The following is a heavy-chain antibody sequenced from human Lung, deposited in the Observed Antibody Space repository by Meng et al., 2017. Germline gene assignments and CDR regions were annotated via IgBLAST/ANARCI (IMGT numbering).Heavy chain of an antibody. CDR2: INHSGST. V-gene: IGHV4-34*01. CDR3: ARGPTTMAHDFDY. D-gene: IGHD4-11*01. CDR1: GGSFSDYY. J-gene: IGHJ4*02. Sequence: QAQLHQGGAGLLNPSETLSLTSVVSGGSFSDYYWSWIRQPPGKGLEWIGEINHSGSTNYNPSLESRATISVDTSQNNLSLKLSSVTAADSAVYYCARGPTTMAHDFDYWGQGTLVTVSS.